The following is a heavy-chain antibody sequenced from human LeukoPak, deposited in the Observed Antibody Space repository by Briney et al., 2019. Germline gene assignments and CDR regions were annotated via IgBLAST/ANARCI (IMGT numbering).Heavy chain of an antibody. J-gene: IGHJ4*02. D-gene: IGHD2-15*01. CDR2: ICGSSSST. CDR3: AKGSGGSCHSATDY. V-gene: IGHV3-23*01. Sequence: GGSLRLSCAASGFSFSSYAMHWVRQAPGKGLEWVSVICGSSSSTYYVDSVKGRFTISRDNSKNTLYLQMNSLRAEDTAIYYCAKGSGGSCHSATDYWGQGTLVTVSS. CDR1: GFSFSSYA.